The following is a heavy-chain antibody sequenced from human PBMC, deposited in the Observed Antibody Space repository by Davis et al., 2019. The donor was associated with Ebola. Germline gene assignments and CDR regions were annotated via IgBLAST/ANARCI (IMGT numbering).Heavy chain of an antibody. CDR2: INPSGGST. V-gene: IGHV1-46*01. Sequence: ASVKVSCKASGYTFTGYYMHWVRQAPGQGLEWMGIINPSGGSTSYTQKFQGRVTITRDTSASTAYMELSSLRSEDTAVYYCASDYGDYGEGHFDYWGQGTLVTVSS. D-gene: IGHD4-17*01. J-gene: IGHJ4*02. CDR3: ASDYGDYGEGHFDY. CDR1: GYTFTGYY.